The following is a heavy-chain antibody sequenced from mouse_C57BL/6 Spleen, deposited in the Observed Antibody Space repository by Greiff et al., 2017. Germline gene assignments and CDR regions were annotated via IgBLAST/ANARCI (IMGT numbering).Heavy chain of an antibody. D-gene: IGHD1-1*01. Sequence: EVKLVESGPELVKPGASVKISCKASGYSFTGYYMHWVKQSHGNILVWIGYIYPYNGVSSYNQKFKGKATLTVDKSSSTAYMELRSLTSEDSAVYYCANYYGSSPFDYWGQGTTLTVSS. CDR1: GYSFTGYY. CDR2: IYPYNGVS. CDR3: ANYYGSSPFDY. V-gene: IGHV1-31*01. J-gene: IGHJ2*01.